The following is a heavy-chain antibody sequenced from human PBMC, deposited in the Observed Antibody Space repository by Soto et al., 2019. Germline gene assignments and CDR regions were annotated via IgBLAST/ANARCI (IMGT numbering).Heavy chain of an antibody. CDR1: GGTFSSYT. CDR3: ARDRNPMIVVVSPHDAFDI. D-gene: IGHD3-22*01. CDR2: IIPILGIA. J-gene: IGHJ3*02. V-gene: IGHV1-69*04. Sequence: SVKVSCKASGGTFSSYTISWVRQAPGQGLEWMGRIIPILGIANYAQKFQGRVTITADKSTSTAYMELSSLRSEDTAVYYCARDRNPMIVVVSPHDAFDIRGQGTMVTVSS.